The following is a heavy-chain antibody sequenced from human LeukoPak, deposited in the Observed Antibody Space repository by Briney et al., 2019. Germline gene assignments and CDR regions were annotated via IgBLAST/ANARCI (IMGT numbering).Heavy chain of an antibody. V-gene: IGHV3-7*03. CDR2: IKQDGSEK. D-gene: IGHD3-3*01. CDR1: GFSLSNYW. J-gene: IGHJ4*02. CDR3: AKERRSYDFWSGSFDY. Sequence: GGSLRLSCAASGFSLSNYWMNWVRQAPGKGLEWVANIKQDGSEKNYVDSVKGRFSISRDNAKNSLILQMNSLRAEDTALYYCAKERRSYDFWSGSFDYWGQGTLVTVSS.